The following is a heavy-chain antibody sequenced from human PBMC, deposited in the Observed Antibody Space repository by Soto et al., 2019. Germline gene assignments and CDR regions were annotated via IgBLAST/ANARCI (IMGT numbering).Heavy chain of an antibody. V-gene: IGHV3-30*18. CDR1: GFTFSSYG. CDR2: ISYDGSNK. CDR3: AKDRIGSGYYFWFDP. Sequence: QVQLVESGGGVVQPGRSLRLSCAASGFTFSSYGMHWVRQAPGKGLEWVAVISYDGSNKYYADSVKGRFTISRDNSKNPLYLQMNSLRAEDPAVYYCAKDRIGSGYYFWFDPWGQGNLVTVSS. D-gene: IGHD3-22*01. J-gene: IGHJ5*02.